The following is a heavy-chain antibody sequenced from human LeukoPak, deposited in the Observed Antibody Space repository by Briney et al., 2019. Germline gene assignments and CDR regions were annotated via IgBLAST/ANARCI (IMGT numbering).Heavy chain of an antibody. J-gene: IGHJ4*02. Sequence: GGSLRLSCAASGFTFSSYAMSWVRQAPGKGLEWVLVILGGGGTYYADSVKGRFTISRDNSKNTLYLQMNSLRAEDTAVYYCARGLVLTYYYFESWGQGTLVTVSS. D-gene: IGHD2-8*02. CDR3: ARGLVLTYYYFES. CDR2: ILGGGGT. CDR1: GFTFSSYA. V-gene: IGHV3-66*01.